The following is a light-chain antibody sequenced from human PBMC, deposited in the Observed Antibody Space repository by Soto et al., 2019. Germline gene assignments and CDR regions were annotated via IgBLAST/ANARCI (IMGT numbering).Light chain of an antibody. CDR1: SSDVGGYKF. Sequence: QSVLTRPASVSGSPGQSITISCTGTSSDVGGYKFVSWYQQHPGKAPKLMIYEVSNRPSGVSSRFSGSKSGNTASLTISGLQAEDEADYYCGSYTGSIYVFGPGTKVTVL. V-gene: IGLV2-14*01. CDR2: EVS. J-gene: IGLJ1*01. CDR3: GSYTGSIYV.